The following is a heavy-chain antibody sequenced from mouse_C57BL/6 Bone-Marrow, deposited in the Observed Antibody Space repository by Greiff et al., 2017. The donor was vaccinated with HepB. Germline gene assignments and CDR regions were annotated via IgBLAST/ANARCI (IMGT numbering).Heavy chain of an antibody. CDR2: IDPETGGT. V-gene: IGHV1-15*01. CDR1: GYTFTDYE. J-gene: IGHJ2*01. Sequence: QVQLKQSGAELVRPGASVTLSCKASGYTFTDYEMHWVKQTPVHGLEWIGAIDPETGGTAYNQKFKGKAILTADKSSSTAYMELRSLTSEDSAVYYCTRDHYYYGSRGYWGQGTTLTVSS. CDR3: TRDHYYYGSRGY. D-gene: IGHD1-1*01.